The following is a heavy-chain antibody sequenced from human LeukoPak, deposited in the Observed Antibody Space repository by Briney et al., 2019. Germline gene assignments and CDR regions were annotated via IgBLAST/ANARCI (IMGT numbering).Heavy chain of an antibody. Sequence: GGSLRLSCAASGFIVSSNYMSWVRQAPGKGLEWVSVIYSGGGTNYADSVKGRFTISRDNSKSTLYLQMNTLRAEDTAVYYCSRKSNSDINEFWFEFDNWGLGTLVTVSS. CDR2: IYSGGGT. D-gene: IGHD3/OR15-3a*01. J-gene: IGHJ4*02. CDR3: SRKSNSDINEFWFEFDN. V-gene: IGHV3-53*01. CDR1: GFIVSSNY.